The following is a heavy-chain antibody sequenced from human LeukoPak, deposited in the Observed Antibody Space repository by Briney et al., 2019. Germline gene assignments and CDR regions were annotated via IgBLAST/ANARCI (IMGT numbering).Heavy chain of an antibody. Sequence: PGGSLRLSCAASGFTFDDYGMSWVRQAPGKGLEWVSGINWNGGSTGYADSVKGRFTISRDNAKNSLYLQMNSLRAEDTAVYYCARGAVYYDSSGYYLSYWGQGTLVTVSS. D-gene: IGHD3-22*01. V-gene: IGHV3-20*04. J-gene: IGHJ4*02. CDR1: GFTFDDYG. CDR3: ARGAVYYDSSGYYLSY. CDR2: INWNGGST.